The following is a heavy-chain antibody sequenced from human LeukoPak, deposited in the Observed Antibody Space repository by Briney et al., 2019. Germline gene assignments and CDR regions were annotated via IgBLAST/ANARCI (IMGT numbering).Heavy chain of an antibody. Sequence: SETLSLTCAVYGGSFSGYYWSWIRQPPGKGLEWIGGINHSGSTNYNPSLKSRVTISVDTSKNQFSLKLSSVTAADTAVYYCARERTHTNRAAAGYYYYYYGMDVWGQGTTVTVSS. CDR2: INHSGST. V-gene: IGHV4-34*01. CDR3: ARERTHTNRAAAGYYYYYYGMDV. CDR1: GGSFSGYY. J-gene: IGHJ6*02. D-gene: IGHD6-13*01.